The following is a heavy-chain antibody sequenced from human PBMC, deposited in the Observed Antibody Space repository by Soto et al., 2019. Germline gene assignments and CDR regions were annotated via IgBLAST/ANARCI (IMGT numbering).Heavy chain of an antibody. V-gene: IGHV4-34*01. CDR3: GGATRDYYYGMDV. D-gene: IGHD1-26*01. CDR1: GGSFSGYY. J-gene: IGHJ6*02. Sequence: KASETLSLTCAVYGGSFSGYYWSWIRQPPGKGLEWIGEINHSGSTNYNPSLKSRVTISVDTSKNQFSLKLSSVTAADTAVYYCGGATRDYYYGMDVWGQGTTVTVS. CDR2: INHSGST.